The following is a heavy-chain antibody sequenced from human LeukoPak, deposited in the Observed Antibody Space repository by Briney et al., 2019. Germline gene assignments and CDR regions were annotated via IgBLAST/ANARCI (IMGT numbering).Heavy chain of an antibody. Sequence: GGSLRLSCAASGFTFSSYAMHWVRQAPGKGLEWVAVISYDGSNKYYADSVKGRFTISRDNSKNTLYLQMNSLRAEDTAVYYCARDVGHTVTILYYFDYWGQGTLVTVSS. J-gene: IGHJ4*02. CDR3: ARDVGHTVTILYYFDY. CDR2: ISYDGSNK. CDR1: GFTFSSYA. D-gene: IGHD4-17*01. V-gene: IGHV3-30*04.